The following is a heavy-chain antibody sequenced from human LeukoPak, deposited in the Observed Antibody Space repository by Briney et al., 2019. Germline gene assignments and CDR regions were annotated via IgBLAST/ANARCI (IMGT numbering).Heavy chain of an antibody. Sequence: SETLSLTCTVSGGSISSYYWSWIRQPAGKGLEWIGRIYTSGSTNYNPSLQSRVTMSVDTSKNQFSLKLSSVTAADTAVYYCARDQYYYDSSGYSQFDFWGQGTLVTVSS. V-gene: IGHV4-4*07. CDR1: GGSISSYY. CDR3: ARDQYYYDSSGYSQFDF. J-gene: IGHJ4*02. D-gene: IGHD3-22*01. CDR2: IYTSGST.